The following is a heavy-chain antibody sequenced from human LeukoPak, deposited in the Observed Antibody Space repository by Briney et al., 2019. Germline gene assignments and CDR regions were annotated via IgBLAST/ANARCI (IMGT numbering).Heavy chain of an antibody. J-gene: IGHJ6*02. Sequence: GGSLRLSCAASGFTFCSHAMSWGRQAPGEGVEWVSAISGSGGSTYYADSVKGRFTISRDNSKNTLYLQMNSLRAEDTAVYYCAKLGSGRSYYYYYGMDVWGQGTTVTVSS. CDR3: AKLGSGRSYYYYYGMDV. V-gene: IGHV3-23*01. CDR1: GFTFCSHA. CDR2: ISGSGGST. D-gene: IGHD1-14*01.